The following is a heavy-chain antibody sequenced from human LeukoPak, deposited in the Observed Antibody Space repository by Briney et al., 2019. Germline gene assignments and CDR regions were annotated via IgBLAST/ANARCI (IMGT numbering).Heavy chain of an antibody. Sequence: GRSLRLSCAASGFTFDDYAMHWVRQAPGKGLEWVSGISWNSGSIGYADSVKGRFTISRDNAKNSLYLQMNSLRAEDTAVYYCARDYYDSSGCCRFDYWGQGTLVTVSS. CDR2: ISWNSGSI. V-gene: IGHV3-9*01. CDR1: GFTFDDYA. D-gene: IGHD3-22*01. J-gene: IGHJ4*02. CDR3: ARDYYDSSGCCRFDY.